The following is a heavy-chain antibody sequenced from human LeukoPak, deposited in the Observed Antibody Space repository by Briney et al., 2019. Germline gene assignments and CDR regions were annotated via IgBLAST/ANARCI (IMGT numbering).Heavy chain of an antibody. CDR2: INGNGGST. J-gene: IGHJ6*02. V-gene: IGHV3-23*01. CDR3: AKDQRGYNNIYYGMDV. CDR1: GFTFSNYA. Sequence: QSGGSLRLSCAASGFTFSNYAMSWVRQAPGKGLEWVSIINGNGGSTYYADSVKGRFTISRDNSKNTLYLQMNSLRADDTAVYYCAKDQRGYNNIYYGMDVWGQGTTVTVSS. D-gene: IGHD5-18*01.